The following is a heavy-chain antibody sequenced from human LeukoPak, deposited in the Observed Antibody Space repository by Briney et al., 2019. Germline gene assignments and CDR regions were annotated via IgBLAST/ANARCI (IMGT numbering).Heavy chain of an antibody. V-gene: IGHV1-18*01. J-gene: IGHJ4*02. CDR1: GYTFSSYD. CDR3: ARGTGTYNDFDS. D-gene: IGHD3-10*01. CDR2: ISTNSGNT. Sequence: ASVKVSCKASGYTFSSYDISWVRQAPGQGLEWMGWISTNSGNTKYVQKFQGRVTITTDTSTSTGYMELRSLTSDDTAMYYCARGTGTYNDFDSWGQGTLVTVSS.